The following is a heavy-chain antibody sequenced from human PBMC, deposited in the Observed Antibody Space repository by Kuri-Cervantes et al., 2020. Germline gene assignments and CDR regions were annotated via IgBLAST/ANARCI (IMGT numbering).Heavy chain of an antibody. Sequence: SETLSLTCTVSGGSISSYYWSWIRQPPGKGLEWIGYIYYSGSTNHNPSLKSRVTMSVDTSKNQFSLKLSSVTAADTAVYYCARIVGALHAFDIWGQGTMVTVSS. J-gene: IGHJ3*02. CDR1: GGSISSYY. CDR2: IYYSGST. CDR3: ARIVGALHAFDI. D-gene: IGHD1-26*01. V-gene: IGHV4-59*12.